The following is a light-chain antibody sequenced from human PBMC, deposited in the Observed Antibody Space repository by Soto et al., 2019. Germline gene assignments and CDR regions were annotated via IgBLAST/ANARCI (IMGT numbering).Light chain of an antibody. Sequence: EIVLTQSPGTLSLSPGERATLSCRASQSVSSNFLAWYQEKLGQAPRLLIYGASKRATGIPDRFSGSGSGTDFTLTISRLEPEDFAVYYCRQSGTSLGFPVGGGTKVDIK. J-gene: IGKJ4*01. CDR1: QSVSSNF. CDR2: GAS. CDR3: RQSGTSLGFP. V-gene: IGKV3-20*01.